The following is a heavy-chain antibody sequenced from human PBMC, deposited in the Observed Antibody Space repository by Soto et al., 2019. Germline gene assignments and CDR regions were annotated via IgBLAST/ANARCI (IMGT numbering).Heavy chain of an antibody. CDR2: IWYDGSNK. D-gene: IGHD2-2*01. CDR3: ARVGRDIVLVPAAYYYYYGMDV. J-gene: IGHJ6*02. CDR1: GFTFSSYG. Sequence: PGGSLRLSCAASGFTFSSYGMHWVRQAPGKGLEWVAVIWYDGSNKYYADSVKGRFTISRDNSKNTLYLQMNSLRAEDTAVYYCARVGRDIVLVPAAYYYYYGMDVWGQGTTVTVSS. V-gene: IGHV3-33*01.